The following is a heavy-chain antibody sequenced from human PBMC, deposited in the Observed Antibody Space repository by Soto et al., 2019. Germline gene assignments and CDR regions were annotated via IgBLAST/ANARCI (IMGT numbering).Heavy chain of an antibody. CDR2: INHSGST. CDR1: GGSFSGYY. Sequence: SETLSLTCAVYGGSFSGYYWSWIRQPPGKGLEWIGEINHSGSTNYNPSLKSRVTISVDTSKNQFSLKLSSVTAADTAVYYCARGRKMTTVSFGYYFAYWGQGTLVTVSS. CDR3: ARGRKMTTVSFGYYFAY. D-gene: IGHD4-4*01. J-gene: IGHJ4*02. V-gene: IGHV4-34*01.